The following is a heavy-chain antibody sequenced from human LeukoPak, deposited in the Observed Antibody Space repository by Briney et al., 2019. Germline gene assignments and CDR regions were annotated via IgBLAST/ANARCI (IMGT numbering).Heavy chain of an antibody. CDR1: GFTFSTYW. J-gene: IGHJ6*03. Sequence: GGSLRLSCAASGFTFSTYWMNWVRQPPGKGLVWVSRINSDGSSTTYADSVMGRFTISRDNATNTLFLQMNSLRADDTAVYYCARPTSHYYYYYMDVWGKGTTVTISS. CDR3: ARPTSHYYYYYMDV. V-gene: IGHV3-74*01. CDR2: INSDGSST.